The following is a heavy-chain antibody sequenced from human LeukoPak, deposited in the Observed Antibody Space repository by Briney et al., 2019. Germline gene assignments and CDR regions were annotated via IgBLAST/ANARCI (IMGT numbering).Heavy chain of an antibody. CDR3: ARVKPDEDYYYYMDV. V-gene: IGHV4-59*01. CDR1: GDSISIYY. J-gene: IGHJ6*03. CDR2: IYYSGST. Sequence: SETLFLTCTVSGDSISIYYWTWIRQPPGKGLEWIGSIYYSGSTYYNPSLKSRVTISVDTSKNQFSLKLSSVTAADTAVYYCARVKPDEDYYYYMDVWGKETTVTISS.